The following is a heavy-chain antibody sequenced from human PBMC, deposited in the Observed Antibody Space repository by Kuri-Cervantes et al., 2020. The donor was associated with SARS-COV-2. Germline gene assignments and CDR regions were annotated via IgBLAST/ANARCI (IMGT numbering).Heavy chain of an antibody. CDR1: GFTFSSYG. CDR3: AKDVYSGSYCSYFDY. J-gene: IGHJ4*02. CDR2: ISYDGSNK. Sequence: GSLRLSCAASGFTFSSYGMHWVRQAPGKGLEWVAVISYDGSNKYYADSVKGRFTISRDNSKNTLYLQMNSLRAEDTAVYYCAKDVYSGSYCSYFDYWGQGTLVTVSS. D-gene: IGHD1-26*01. V-gene: IGHV3-30*18.